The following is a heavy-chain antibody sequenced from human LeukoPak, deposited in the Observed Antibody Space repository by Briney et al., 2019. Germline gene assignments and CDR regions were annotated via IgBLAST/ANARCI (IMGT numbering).Heavy chain of an antibody. CDR3: ARYYDSSGYANWYFDL. J-gene: IGHJ2*01. V-gene: IGHV4-61*02. CDR1: GGSISSGSYY. D-gene: IGHD3-22*01. CDR2: IYTSGST. Sequence: SQTLSLTCTVSGGSISSGSYYWSWIRQPAGKGLEWIGRIYTSGSTNYNPSLKSRVTMSVDTSKNQFSLKLSSVTAADTAVYYCARYYDSSGYANWYFDLWGRGTLVTVSS.